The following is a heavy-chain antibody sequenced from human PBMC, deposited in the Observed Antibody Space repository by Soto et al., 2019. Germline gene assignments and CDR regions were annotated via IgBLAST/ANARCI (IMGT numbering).Heavy chain of an antibody. CDR1: GFTFNNYG. V-gene: IGHV3-33*01. CDR2: IWNDGRNS. J-gene: IGHJ6*02. CDR3: ARRQISPPTRGAATARGARDV. Sequence: QVQLVESGGGVVQPGRSLRLSCAASGFTFNNYGMHWVSQAPGKGLEWVAVIWNDGRNSYYANSVRGRFTISRDNSKNTLYLQMSSLRAEDTAVYYCARRQISPPTRGAATARGARDVWGQGTTVTVSS. D-gene: IGHD6-13*01.